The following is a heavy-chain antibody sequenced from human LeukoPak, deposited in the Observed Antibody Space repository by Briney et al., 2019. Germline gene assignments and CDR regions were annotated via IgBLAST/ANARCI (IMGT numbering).Heavy chain of an antibody. CDR1: GFTVSSNY. J-gene: IGHJ4*02. D-gene: IGHD5-18*01. Sequence: GGSLRLSCAASGFTVSSNYMTWVRQAPGKGLEWVSLIYSDGTTYYADSVKGRFTVSRDNSKNTLYLQMNNVRVEDTAVYFCARYHTALNYWGQGTLVTASS. CDR2: IYSDGTT. V-gene: IGHV3-53*01. CDR3: ARYHTALNY.